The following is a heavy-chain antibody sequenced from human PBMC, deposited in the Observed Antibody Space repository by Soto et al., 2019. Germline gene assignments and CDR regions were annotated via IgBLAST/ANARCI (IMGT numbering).Heavy chain of an antibody. D-gene: IGHD2-2*01. CDR2: ISYDGSDK. CDR1: GFTFSNYG. CDR3: AKVTGYCSSSSCRRDYYYYYGMDV. Sequence: VGSLRLSCAASGFTFSNYGMHWVRQAPGKGLEWVAVISYDGSDKYYADSVKGRFSISRDNSKNTLYLQMNSLRAEDTAVYYCAKVTGYCSSSSCRRDYYYYYGMDVWGQGTTVTVSS. J-gene: IGHJ6*02. V-gene: IGHV3-30*18.